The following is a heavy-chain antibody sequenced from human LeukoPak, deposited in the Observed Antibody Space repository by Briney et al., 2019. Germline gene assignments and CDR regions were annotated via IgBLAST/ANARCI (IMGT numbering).Heavy chain of an antibody. V-gene: IGHV3-7*01. CDR3: ARDPRSSSHDAFDI. CDR1: GFTFSSYW. J-gene: IGHJ3*02. Sequence: GGSLRLSCAASGFTFSSYWMSWVRQAPGKGLEWVANIKQDGSEKYYVDSVKGRFTISRDNAKNSLCLQMHSLRAEDTAVYYCARDPRSSSHDAFDIWGQGTMVTVSS. D-gene: IGHD6-6*01. CDR2: IKQDGSEK.